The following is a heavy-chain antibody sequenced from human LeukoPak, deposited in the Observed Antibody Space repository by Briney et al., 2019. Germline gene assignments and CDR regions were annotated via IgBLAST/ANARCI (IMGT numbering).Heavy chain of an antibody. V-gene: IGHV1-8*01. D-gene: IGHD6-13*01. CDR3: ARGPLSSSWYYYYYMDV. CDR2: MNPNSGNT. CDR1: GYTFTSYD. Sequence: GASVKVSCKASGYTFTSYDINWVRQATGQGLEWMGWMNPNSGNTGYAQKFQGRVTMTRNTSISTAYMELSSLRSEDTAVYYCARGPLSSSWYYYYYMDVWGKGTTVTISS. J-gene: IGHJ6*03.